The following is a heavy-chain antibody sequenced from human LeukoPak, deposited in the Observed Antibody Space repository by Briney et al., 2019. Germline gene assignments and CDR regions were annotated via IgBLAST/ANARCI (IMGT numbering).Heavy chain of an antibody. J-gene: IGHJ5*02. V-gene: IGHV6-1*01. CDR1: RDSLSINSVT. Sequence: PTLSLTSAISRDSLSINSVTWNWIRQSPSRCLEWLCRTYYRSTWYNDYAVSVRGRITVNPDTSKNQFSLHLNSVTPEDTAVYYCARRLTQYDCFDPWGQGILVTVSS. CDR2: TYYRSTWYN. D-gene: IGHD2-2*01. CDR3: ARRLTQYDCFDP.